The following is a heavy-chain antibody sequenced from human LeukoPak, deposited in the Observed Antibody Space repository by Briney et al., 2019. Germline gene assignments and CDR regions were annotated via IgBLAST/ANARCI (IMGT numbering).Heavy chain of an antibody. CDR2: ISDYNGNT. Sequence: ASVKVSCKAFGYTFTSYGISWVRQAPGQRLEWMGWISDYNGNTNYAEKLQGRVTMTTDTSTSTAYMELRSLRSDDTAVYYCARGTWTIAVAGSYAFDIWGQGTMATVSS. V-gene: IGHV1-18*01. J-gene: IGHJ3*02. CDR1: GYTFTSYG. CDR3: ARGTWTIAVAGSYAFDI. D-gene: IGHD6-19*01.